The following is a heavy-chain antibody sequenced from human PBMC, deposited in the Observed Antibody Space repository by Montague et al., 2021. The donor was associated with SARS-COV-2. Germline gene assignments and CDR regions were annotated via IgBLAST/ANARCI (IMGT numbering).Heavy chain of an antibody. CDR3: AKESVWGAFDI. V-gene: IGHV3-33*06. D-gene: IGHD3-16*01. CDR2: IWYDGSNK. Sequence: SLRLSCAASGFTFSSYVMHWVRQAPGKGLEWVAVIWYDGSNKYYADSGKGRFTISRDNSKNTLYLQMNSLRAEDTAVYYCAKESVWGAFDIWGQGTMVTVSS. J-gene: IGHJ3*02. CDR1: GFTFSSYV.